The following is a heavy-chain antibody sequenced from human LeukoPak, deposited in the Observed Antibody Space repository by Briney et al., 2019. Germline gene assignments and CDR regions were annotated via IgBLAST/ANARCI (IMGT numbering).Heavy chain of an antibody. D-gene: IGHD6-19*01. V-gene: IGHV4-4*07. CDR3: ARDLSSSGWYNWFDP. J-gene: IGHJ5*02. CDR2: IYTSGST. CDR1: GGSISSYY. Sequence: PSETLSLTCTVSGGSISSYYWSWIRQPAGKGLEWTGRIYTSGSTNYNPSLKSRVTMSVDTSKNQFSLKLSSVTAADTAVYYCARDLSSSGWYNWFDPWGQGTLVTVSS.